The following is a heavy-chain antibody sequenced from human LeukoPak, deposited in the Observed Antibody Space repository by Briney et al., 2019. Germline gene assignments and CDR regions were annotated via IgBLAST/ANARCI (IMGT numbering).Heavy chain of an antibody. J-gene: IGHJ3*02. CDR1: GGSFSGYY. CDR2: INHSGST. D-gene: IGHD6-19*01. CDR3: ARRKGYSSGWYKAGAFDI. V-gene: IGHV4-34*01. Sequence: PSETLSLTCAVYGGSFSGYYWSWIRQPPGKGLEWIGEINHSGSTNYNPSLKSRVTIPVDTSKNQFSLKLSSVTAADTAVYYCARRKGYSSGWYKAGAFDIWGQGTMVTVSS.